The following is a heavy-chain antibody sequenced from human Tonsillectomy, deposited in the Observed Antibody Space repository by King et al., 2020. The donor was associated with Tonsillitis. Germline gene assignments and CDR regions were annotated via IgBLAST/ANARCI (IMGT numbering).Heavy chain of an antibody. J-gene: IGHJ3*02. CDR3: AGPLFDSSGYSRRDAFDI. CDR1: GSRLTNYW. Sequence: QLVQSGAEVKKPGESLKISCKGSGSRLTNYWIGWVRQMPGKGLEWMGIIYPGDSDTRYIPSFQGQVTISADKSTSTAYLQWSSLKASDTDMYYCAGPLFDSSGYSRRDAFDIWGQGTKVTVSS. D-gene: IGHD3-22*01. CDR2: IYPGDSDT. V-gene: IGHV5-51*01.